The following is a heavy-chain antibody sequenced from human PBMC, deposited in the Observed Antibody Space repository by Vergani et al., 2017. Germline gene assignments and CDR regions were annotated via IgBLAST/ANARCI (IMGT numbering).Heavy chain of an antibody. J-gene: IGHJ4*02. Sequence: QVQLQESGPGLVKPSETLSLTCTVSGGSISSYYWSWIRQPPGKGLEWIGYIYYSGSTNYNPSLKSRVTISVDTSKNQFSLKLSSVTAADTAVYYCARPDNYGDYVPFDYWGQGTLDTVSS. CDR2: IYYSGST. D-gene: IGHD4-17*01. V-gene: IGHV4-59*01. CDR3: ARPDNYGDYVPFDY. CDR1: GGSISSYY.